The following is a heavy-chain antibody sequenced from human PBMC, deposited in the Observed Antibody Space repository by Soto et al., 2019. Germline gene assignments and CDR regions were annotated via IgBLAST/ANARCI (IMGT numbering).Heavy chain of an antibody. J-gene: IGHJ1*01. V-gene: IGHV4-59*01. D-gene: IGHD3-3*01. CDR2: ISYRGST. Sequence: SETLSLTCTVSGGSINSYYWSWIRQPPGKGLEWIGYISYRGSTNYNPSLKSRVTISVDSSKNQFSLKLSSVTAADTAVYYCARGGMTTDFQHWGQGTLVTVSS. CDR3: ARGGMTTDFQH. CDR1: GGSINSYY.